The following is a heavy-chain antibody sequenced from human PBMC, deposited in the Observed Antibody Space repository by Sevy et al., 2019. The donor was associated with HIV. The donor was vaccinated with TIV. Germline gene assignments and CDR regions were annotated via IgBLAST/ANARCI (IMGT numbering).Heavy chain of an antibody. V-gene: IGHV3-21*01. CDR1: GFTFSSYS. J-gene: IGHJ6*02. CDR3: ARDPAHCSGGSCYSDYYYGMDV. D-gene: IGHD2-15*01. CDR2: ISSSSSYI. Sequence: GSLRLSCAASGFTFSSYSMNWVRQAPGKGLEWVSSISSSSSYIYYADSVKGRFTISRDNAKNSLYLQMNSLRAEDTAVYYCARDPAHCSGGSCYSDYYYGMDVWGQGTTVTVSS.